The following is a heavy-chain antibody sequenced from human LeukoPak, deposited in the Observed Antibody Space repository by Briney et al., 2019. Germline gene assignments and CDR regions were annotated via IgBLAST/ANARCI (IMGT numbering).Heavy chain of an antibody. CDR3: ARDQEGFDY. CDR1: GYTFTSNY. CDR2: IYPRDGST. Sequence: ASVKVSCKASGYTFTSNYIHWVRQAPGQGLEWTGMIYPRDGSTSYAQKFQGRVTVTRDTSTSTVHMELSGLRSEDTAVYYCARDQEGFDYWGQGTLVTVSP. J-gene: IGHJ4*02. V-gene: IGHV1-46*01.